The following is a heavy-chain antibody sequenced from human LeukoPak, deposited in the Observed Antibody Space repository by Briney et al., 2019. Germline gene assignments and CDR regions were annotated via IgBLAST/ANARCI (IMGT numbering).Heavy chain of an antibody. CDR3: ARQRDGYPTAWFDP. CDR2: IHHSGST. CDR1: GGSFSGY. V-gene: IGHV4-34*01. Sequence: SETLSLTCAVYGGSFSGYWSWIRQPPGKGLEWIGEIHHSGSTNYNPSLKSRVTISVDTSKNQFSLKLSSVTAADTAVYYCARQRDGYPTAWFDPWGQGTLVTVSS. D-gene: IGHD5-24*01. J-gene: IGHJ5*02.